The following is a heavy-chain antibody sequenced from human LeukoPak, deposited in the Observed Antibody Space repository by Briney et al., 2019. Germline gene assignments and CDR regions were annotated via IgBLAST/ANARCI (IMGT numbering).Heavy chain of an antibody. Sequence: PGGSLRLSCAASGFTVSSNYMSWVRQAPGKGLEWVAFIRYDGSNKYYADSVKGRFTISRDNSKNTLYLQMNSLRAEDTAVYYCAKVSGYDFSYFDYWGQGTLVTVSS. CDR3: AKVSGYDFSYFDY. D-gene: IGHD5-12*01. CDR1: GFTVSSNY. V-gene: IGHV3-30*02. J-gene: IGHJ4*02. CDR2: IRYDGSNK.